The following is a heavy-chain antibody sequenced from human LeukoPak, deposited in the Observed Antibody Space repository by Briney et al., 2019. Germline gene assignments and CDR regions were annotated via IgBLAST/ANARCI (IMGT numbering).Heavy chain of an antibody. D-gene: IGHD4-11*01. CDR2: ISSTSSTI. Sequence: GGSLRLSCAASGFTFSSYSMNWVRQAPGKGLEWVSYISSTSSTIYYADSVKGRFTISRDNAKNSLYLQMNSLRAEDTAVYYCVGATEVTTFWGQGTLVTVSS. J-gene: IGHJ4*02. CDR1: GFTFSSYS. CDR3: VGATEVTTF. V-gene: IGHV3-48*01.